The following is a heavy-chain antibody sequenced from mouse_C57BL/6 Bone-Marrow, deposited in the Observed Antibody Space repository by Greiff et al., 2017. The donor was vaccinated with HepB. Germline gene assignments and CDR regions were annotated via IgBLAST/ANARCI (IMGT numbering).Heavy chain of an antibody. CDR2: ISYSGST. CDR1: GYSITSGYD. V-gene: IGHV3-1*01. J-gene: IGHJ1*03. D-gene: IGHD5-1*01. CDR3: AREEYSSGYFDV. Sequence: EVKLMESGPGLVKPSQSLSLTCTVPGYSITSGYDWHWIRHFPGNKLEWMGYISYSGSTNYNPSLKSRISITHDTSKNHFFLKLNSVTTENTATYYCAREEYSSGYFDVWGTGTTVTVSS.